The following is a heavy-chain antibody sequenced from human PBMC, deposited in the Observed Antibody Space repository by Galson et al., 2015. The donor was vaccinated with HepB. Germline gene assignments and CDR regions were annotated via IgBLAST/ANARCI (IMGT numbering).Heavy chain of an antibody. CDR3: ARSREGTDSSSVYFFDF. J-gene: IGHJ4*02. V-gene: IGHV2-70*01. CDR2: IDWANDK. CDR1: GFSLTTSGMC. Sequence: PALVKPTQTLTLTCTFSGFSLTTSGMCVSWIRQPPGKALEWLALIDWANDKFYTTSLKTRLRISKDTSKNQVVLKMTNMDPADTATYFCARSREGTDSSSVYFFDFWGQGTQVTVSP. D-gene: IGHD6-19*01.